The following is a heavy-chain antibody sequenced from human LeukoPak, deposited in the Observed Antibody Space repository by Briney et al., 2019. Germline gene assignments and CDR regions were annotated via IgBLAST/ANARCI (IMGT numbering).Heavy chain of an antibody. CDR2: IYYSGST. J-gene: IGHJ6*02. D-gene: IGHD6-13*01. CDR1: GGSISSYY. V-gene: IGHV4-59*01. CDR3: ARYSRNWYAGMDV. Sequence: SETLSLTCTVSGGSISSYYFNWVRQPPGKGLEWIGCIYYSGSTNYNPSLKSRVTISVDTSKNQFSLKLSSVTAADTAVYYCARYSRNWYAGMDVWGQGTTVAVSS.